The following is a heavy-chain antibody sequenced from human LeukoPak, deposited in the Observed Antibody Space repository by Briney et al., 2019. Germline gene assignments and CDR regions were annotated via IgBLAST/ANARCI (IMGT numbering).Heavy chain of an antibody. V-gene: IGHV3-48*03. CDR3: ARESCSSTSCSYFAS. CDR1: GFTFSSYE. Sequence: GGSLRFSCAASGFTFSSYEMNWVRQAPGKGLEWVSYISSSSGNKYYADSVKGRFTISRDNAKNSLYLQMNSLRAEDTAVYYCARESCSSTSCSYFASWGQGTLVTVSS. CDR2: ISSSSGNK. J-gene: IGHJ4*02. D-gene: IGHD2-2*01.